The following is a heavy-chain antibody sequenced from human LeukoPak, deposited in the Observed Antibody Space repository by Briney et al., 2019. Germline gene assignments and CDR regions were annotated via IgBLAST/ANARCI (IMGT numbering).Heavy chain of an antibody. V-gene: IGHV4-34*01. Sequence: SETLSLTCAVYGGSFSGYYWSWIRQPPGKGPEWIGSIYYSGSTYYNPSLKSRVTISVDTSKNQFSLKLSSVTAADTAVYYCARRKVVPAAPGSHWFDPWGQGTLVTVSS. CDR1: GGSFSGYY. D-gene: IGHD2-2*01. CDR2: IYYSGST. J-gene: IGHJ5*02. CDR3: ARRKVVPAAPGSHWFDP.